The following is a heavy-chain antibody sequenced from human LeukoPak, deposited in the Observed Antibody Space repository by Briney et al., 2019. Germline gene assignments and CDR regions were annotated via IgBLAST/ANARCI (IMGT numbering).Heavy chain of an antibody. CDR3: ARIGYSSSCFDY. D-gene: IGHD6-13*01. CDR2: IKQDGSVI. Sequence: GGSLRLSCAASRFXFSNYWMSWVRQAPGKGLEWVANIKQDGSVIYYMDAVKGRFTIPRDNAKNVLHLQMNSLRAEDTAVYYCARIGYSSSCFDYWGQGTLVTVSS. V-gene: IGHV3-7*05. J-gene: IGHJ4*02. CDR1: RFXFSNYW.